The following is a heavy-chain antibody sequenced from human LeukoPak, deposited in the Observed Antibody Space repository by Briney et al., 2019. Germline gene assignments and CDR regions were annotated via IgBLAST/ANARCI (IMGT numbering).Heavy chain of an antibody. Sequence: SETLSLTCTVSGGSISSGGFHWSWIRQHPGKGLEWIGYVYYSGSTYYNPSLKRRVTISVDTSKIQFSLKLSSVTAADTAVYSCATDSPPDFWGPGTLVTVSS. J-gene: IGHJ4*02. CDR3: ATDSPPDF. CDR1: GGSISSGGFH. V-gene: IGHV4-31*03. CDR2: VYYSGST.